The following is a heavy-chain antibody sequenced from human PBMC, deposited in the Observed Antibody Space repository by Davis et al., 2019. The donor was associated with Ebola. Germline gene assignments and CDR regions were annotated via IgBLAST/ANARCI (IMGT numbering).Heavy chain of an antibody. V-gene: IGHV4-34*01. CDR2: IHHSGST. Sequence: MPSETLSLTCAVYGGSFSGYYWSWIRRPPGKGLEWIGEIHHSGSTNYNPSLKSRVTISVDTSKNQFSLKLSSVTAADTAVYYRARQSRKIFGVVIGSGWFDPWGQGTLVTVSS. CDR1: GGSFSGYY. CDR3: ARQSRKIFGVVIGSGWFDP. J-gene: IGHJ5*02. D-gene: IGHD3-3*01.